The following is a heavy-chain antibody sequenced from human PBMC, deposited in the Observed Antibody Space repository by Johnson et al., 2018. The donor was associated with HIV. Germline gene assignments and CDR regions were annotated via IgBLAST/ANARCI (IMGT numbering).Heavy chain of an antibody. D-gene: IGHD3-10*01. J-gene: IGHJ3*02. CDR3: ARDFVAFGECTAFDI. V-gene: IGHV3-7*05. CDR1: GFTFSSYW. CDR2: IKQDGSEK. Sequence: VQLVESGGGVVRPGGSLRLSCAASGFTFSSYWMTWVRQAPGKGLEWVANIKQDGSEKHYVDSVKGRFTISRDNAKNSLYLQMNRLRADDTALYYCARDFVAFGECTAFDIWGQGTRVTVSS.